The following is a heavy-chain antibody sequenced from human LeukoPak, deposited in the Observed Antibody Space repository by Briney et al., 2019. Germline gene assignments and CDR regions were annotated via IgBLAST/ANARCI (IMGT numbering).Heavy chain of an antibody. J-gene: IGHJ4*02. D-gene: IGHD5-18*01. Sequence: GGSLRLSCAASGFTFSSYAMSWVRQAPGKGLEWVSAINGSGGSTYYADSVKGRFTISRDNSKNTLYLQMNSLRAEDTAVYYCANGDTAMVPFDYWGQGTLVTVSS. CDR1: GFTFSSYA. CDR3: ANGDTAMVPFDY. CDR2: INGSGGST. V-gene: IGHV3-23*01.